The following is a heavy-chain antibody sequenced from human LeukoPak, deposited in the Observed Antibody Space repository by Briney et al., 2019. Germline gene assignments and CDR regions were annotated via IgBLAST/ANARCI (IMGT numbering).Heavy chain of an antibody. CDR3: ARLQSAGTEYYYMDV. Sequence: SETLSLTCAVSGGSISNYYWTWIRQPPGKGLEWIGYIYYSGRAKYNPSLKSRVSISLDTSKTEFSLRLSSVTAADTAVYYCARLQSAGTEYYYMDVWGKGTTVTVSS. D-gene: IGHD6-13*01. CDR1: GGSISNYY. V-gene: IGHV4-59*08. CDR2: IYYSGRA. J-gene: IGHJ6*03.